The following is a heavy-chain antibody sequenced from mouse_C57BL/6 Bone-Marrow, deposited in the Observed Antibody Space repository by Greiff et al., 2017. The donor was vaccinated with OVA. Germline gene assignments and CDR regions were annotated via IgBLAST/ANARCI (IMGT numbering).Heavy chain of an antibody. D-gene: IGHD3-2*02. CDR1: GFSFNTYA. Sequence: EVQLVESGGGLVQPKGSLRLSCAASGFSFNTYAMNLVRLAPGTGLEWVSRVRSKSNNYATYYADSVKDRFTISRDDSESMLYLQMNNLKTEDTAMYYCVRHEGSSGLYYAMDYWGKGTSVTVSS. J-gene: IGHJ4*01. V-gene: IGHV10-1*01. CDR2: VRSKSNNYAT. CDR3: VRHEGSSGLYYAMDY.